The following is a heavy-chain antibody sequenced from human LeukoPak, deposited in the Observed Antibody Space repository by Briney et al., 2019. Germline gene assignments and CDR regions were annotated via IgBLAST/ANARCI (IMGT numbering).Heavy chain of an antibody. J-gene: IGHJ4*02. CDR1: KFIFSDYG. CDR3: ARRSGSGNYYYFDY. CDR2: IWYDGSDE. Sequence: GGSLRLSCAASKFIFSDYGMHWVRQAPGKGLEWVAFIWYDGSDEYYADSVKGRFTISRDNSKNTLYLQMNSLTTEDTAVYYCARRSGSGNYYYFDYWGQGTLVTVSS. V-gene: IGHV3-30*02. D-gene: IGHD3-10*01.